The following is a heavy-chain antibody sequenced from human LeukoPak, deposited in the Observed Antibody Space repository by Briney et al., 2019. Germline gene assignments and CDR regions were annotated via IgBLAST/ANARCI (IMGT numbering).Heavy chain of an antibody. CDR1: GYTFTGYY. V-gene: IGHV1-2*02. J-gene: IGHJ3*02. D-gene: IGHD1-26*01. CDR2: INPNSGGT. Sequence: ASVKVSCKASGYTFTGYYMHWVRQAPGQGLEWMGWINPNSGGTNYAQKFQGRVTMTRDTSISTAYMELSRLRSDDTAVYYCARVKRVGAADAFDIWGQGTIVTVSS. CDR3: ARVKRVGAADAFDI.